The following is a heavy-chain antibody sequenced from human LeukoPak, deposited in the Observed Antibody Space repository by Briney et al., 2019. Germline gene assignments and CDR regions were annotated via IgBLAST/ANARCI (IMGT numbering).Heavy chain of an antibody. Sequence: ASVKVSCKASGYTFTGYYMHWVRQAPGQGLEWMGWINPNSGGTNYAQKFQGRVTMTRDTSISTAYMELSRLRSDDTAVYYCAREKRPEDYYDSSGYYDYWGQGTLVTVSS. CDR3: AREKRPEDYYDSSGYYDY. D-gene: IGHD3-22*01. CDR2: INPNSGGT. CDR1: GYTFTGYY. J-gene: IGHJ4*02. V-gene: IGHV1-2*02.